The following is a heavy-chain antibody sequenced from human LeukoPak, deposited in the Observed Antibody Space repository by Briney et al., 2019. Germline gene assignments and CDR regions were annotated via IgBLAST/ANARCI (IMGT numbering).Heavy chain of an antibody. J-gene: IGHJ4*02. CDR1: GFSFSSYW. V-gene: IGHV3-7*01. CDR3: ASSHDSSGND. CDR2: IKYDGSLK. D-gene: IGHD3-22*01. Sequence: GGSLRLSCAASGFSFSSYWMAWVRQAPGKGLEWVANIKYDGSLKFYGGSVKGRFTISRDNTKNSLYLELNSLRGDDTDLYFCASSHDSSGNDWGQGTMVTVCS.